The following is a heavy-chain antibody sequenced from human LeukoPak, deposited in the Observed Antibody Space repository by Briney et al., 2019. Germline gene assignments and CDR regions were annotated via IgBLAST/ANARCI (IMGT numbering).Heavy chain of an antibody. Sequence: SVKVSCKASGGTFSSYAISWVRQAPGQGLEWMGGIIPIFGTANYAQKFQGRVTITADESTSTAYMELSSLRSEDTAVYYCTREGVYSPDPSSYHRYAFDIWGQGTVVTVSS. CDR2: IIPIFGTA. V-gene: IGHV1-69*01. CDR3: TREGVYSPDPSSYHRYAFDI. D-gene: IGHD3-16*02. CDR1: GGTFSSYA. J-gene: IGHJ3*02.